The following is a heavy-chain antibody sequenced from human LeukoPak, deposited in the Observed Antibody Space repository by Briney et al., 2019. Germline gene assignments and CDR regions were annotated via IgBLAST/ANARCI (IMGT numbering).Heavy chain of an antibody. CDR1: GFTFSNAW. CDR3: ARDDRDYVFDY. J-gene: IGHJ4*02. Sequence: GGSLRLSCAASGFTFSNAWMSWVRQAPGKGLEWVSYISSTSSTIHYADSVKGRFTISRDNAKNSLYLHMSSLRDEDTALYYCARDDRDYVFDYWGRGTLVTVSS. D-gene: IGHD4-17*01. V-gene: IGHV3-48*02. CDR2: ISSTSSTI.